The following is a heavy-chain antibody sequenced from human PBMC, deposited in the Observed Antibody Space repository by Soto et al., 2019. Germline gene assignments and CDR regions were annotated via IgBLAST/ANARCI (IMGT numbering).Heavy chain of an antibody. D-gene: IGHD2-15*01. V-gene: IGHV3-23*01. Sequence: EVQLLESGGGFVQPGGSLRLSCAASGFSFSNYAMSWVRQAPGKGLEWVSGISGSSGSIYYADSVKGRFTISRDNSKNTLYLQMNSLRAEDTAVYYCAKDRVVVMVAATLFDSWGQGTLVTVSS. CDR1: GFSFSNYA. CDR3: AKDRVVVMVAATLFDS. J-gene: IGHJ4*02. CDR2: ISGSSGSI.